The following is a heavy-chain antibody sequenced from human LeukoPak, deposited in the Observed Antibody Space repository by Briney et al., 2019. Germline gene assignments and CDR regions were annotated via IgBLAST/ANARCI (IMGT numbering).Heavy chain of an antibody. CDR2: IYYSGST. J-gene: IGHJ4*02. V-gene: IGHV4-31*03. Sequence: SQTLSLTCTVSGGSISSGIYYWSWIRQHPEKGLEWIGYIYYSGSTHYNPSLKSRVTISVDTSKNQFSLNLSSVAAADTAVYYCAREDIAVAGYAFDLWGQGTLVTVSS. D-gene: IGHD6-19*01. CDR3: AREDIAVAGYAFDL. CDR1: GGSISSGIYY.